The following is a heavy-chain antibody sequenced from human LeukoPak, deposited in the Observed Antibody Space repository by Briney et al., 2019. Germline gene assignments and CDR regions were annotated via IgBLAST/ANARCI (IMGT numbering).Heavy chain of an antibody. CDR1: GFTFSSYG. D-gene: IGHD3-10*01. V-gene: IGHV3-30*18. Sequence: PGGSLRLSCAASGFTFSSYGMHWVRQPPGKGLEWVAVISYDGSNKYYADSVKGRFTISRDNSKNTLYLQMNSLRAEDTAVYYCAKDARYYYGSGSYYNGFDYWGQGTLVTVSS. CDR3: AKDARYYYGSGSYYNGFDY. J-gene: IGHJ4*02. CDR2: ISYDGSNK.